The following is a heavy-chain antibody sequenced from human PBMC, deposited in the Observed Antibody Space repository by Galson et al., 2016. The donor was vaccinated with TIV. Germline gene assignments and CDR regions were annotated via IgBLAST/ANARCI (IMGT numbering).Heavy chain of an antibody. D-gene: IGHD2-8*01. Sequence: SLRLSCAVSGFTFSSYAMSWVRQAPGRGLEWVSHVSGSGISTYYADSVKGRFTISRDNSKSTLYLQMNSLRADDTALYFCVKDHSVSAPFYYFLDVWGTGTTVTVSS. J-gene: IGHJ6*03. CDR2: VSGSGIST. V-gene: IGHV3-23*01. CDR3: VKDHSVSAPFYYFLDV. CDR1: GFTFSSYA.